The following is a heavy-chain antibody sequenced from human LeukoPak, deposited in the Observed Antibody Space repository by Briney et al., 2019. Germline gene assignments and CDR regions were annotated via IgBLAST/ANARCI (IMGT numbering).Heavy chain of an antibody. V-gene: IGHV4-4*07. J-gene: IGHJ3*02. CDR1: GGSISSYY. D-gene: IGHD3-22*01. CDR3: ARDIPKYYYDSSGYFNDAFDI. Sequence: SETLSLTCTVSGGSISSYYWSWIRQPAGKGLEWIGRIYTSGSTNYNPSLKSRVTMSVDTSKNQFSLKLSSVTAADTAVYYCARDIPKYYYDSSGYFNDAFDIWGQGTMVTVSS. CDR2: IYTSGST.